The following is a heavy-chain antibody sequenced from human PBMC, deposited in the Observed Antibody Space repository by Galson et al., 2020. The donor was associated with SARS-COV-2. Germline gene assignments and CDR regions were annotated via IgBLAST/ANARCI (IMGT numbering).Heavy chain of an antibody. V-gene: IGHV4-38-2*02. CDR1: GYSISSGYY. Sequence: SETLSLTCTVSGYSISSGYYWGWIRQPPGKGLEWIGSIYHSGSTYYNPSLKSRVTISVDTSKNQFSLKLSSVTAADTAVYYCARDPIDYYYGMDVWGQGTTVTVSS. CDR3: ARDPIDYYYGMDV. D-gene: IGHD1-26*01. CDR2: IYHSGST. J-gene: IGHJ6*02.